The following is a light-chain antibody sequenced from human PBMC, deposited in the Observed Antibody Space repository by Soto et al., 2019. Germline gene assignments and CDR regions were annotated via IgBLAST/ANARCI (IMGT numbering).Light chain of an antibody. CDR2: EVS. Sequence: QSALTQPASVSGSPGQSLTISCTGTSSDVGGYNHVSWYQQCPGKAPKLMIYEVSNRPSGVSNRFSGSKSGNTASLTISGLQAEDDADYYCSSYASSATWVFGGGTKVTVL. CDR1: SSDVGGYNH. J-gene: IGLJ3*02. V-gene: IGLV2-14*01. CDR3: SSYASSATWV.